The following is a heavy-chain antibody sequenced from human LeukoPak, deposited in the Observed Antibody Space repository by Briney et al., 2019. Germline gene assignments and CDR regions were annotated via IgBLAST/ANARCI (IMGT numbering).Heavy chain of an antibody. D-gene: IGHD3-22*01. CDR3: ARSGYS. V-gene: IGHV3-7*01. CDR2: IKEDGSRK. Sequence: PGGSLRLSCAASGFTFNRYWMSWVRRAPGKGLEWVANIKEDGSRKEYVDSVKGRFTISRDNAKNSLYLQMDSLRAEDTAVYYCARSGYSWGQGTLVTVSS. J-gene: IGHJ4*02. CDR1: GFTFNRYW.